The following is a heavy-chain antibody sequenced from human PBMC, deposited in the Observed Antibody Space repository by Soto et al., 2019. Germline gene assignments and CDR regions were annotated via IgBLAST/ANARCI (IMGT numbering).Heavy chain of an antibody. CDR1: GGSISSYY. V-gene: IGHV4-59*01. CDR2: IYYSGST. CDR3: ASARVITGTTDYYYGMDV. Sequence: SETLSLTCTVSGGSISSYYWSWIRQPPGKGLEWIGYIYYSGSTHYNPSLKSRVTISVDTSKNQFSLKMSSVTAADTAVYYCASARVITGTTDYYYGMDVWGQGTTVTVSS. J-gene: IGHJ6*02. D-gene: IGHD1-7*01.